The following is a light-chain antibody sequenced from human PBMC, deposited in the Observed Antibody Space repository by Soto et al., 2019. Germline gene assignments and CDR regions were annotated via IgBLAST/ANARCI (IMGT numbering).Light chain of an antibody. CDR1: SSDVGTYDL. V-gene: IGLV2-23*01. CDR2: EAT. CDR3: CSFAGSHSWV. Sequence: QSVLTQPASVSGSPGQSITISCTGSSSDVGTYDLVSWYQHHPGAAPKLMIYEATRRPSGISNRFSGSKSGNTASLTISGLQAEDEADYYCCSFAGSHSWVFGGGTKLTVL. J-gene: IGLJ3*02.